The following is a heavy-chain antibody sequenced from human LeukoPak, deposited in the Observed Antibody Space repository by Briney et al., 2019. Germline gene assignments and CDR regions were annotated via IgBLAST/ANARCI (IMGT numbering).Heavy chain of an antibody. CDR2: IIPIFGTA. CDR3: ARDSSTDSSSWYWFDP. D-gene: IGHD6-13*01. J-gene: IGHJ5*02. Sequence: SVKVSCKASGGTFSSYAISWVRQAPGPGLEWMGGIIPIFGTANYAQTFQGRVTITADKSTSTAYMELSSLRSEDTAVYYCARDSSTDSSSWYWFDPWGQGTLVTVSS. V-gene: IGHV1-69*06. CDR1: GGTFSSYA.